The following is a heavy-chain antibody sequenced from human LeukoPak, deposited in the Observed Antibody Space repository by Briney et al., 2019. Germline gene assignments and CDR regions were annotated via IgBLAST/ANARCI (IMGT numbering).Heavy chain of an antibody. CDR3: ARGRTYYYGPGSYLMDV. V-gene: IGHV4-34*01. Sequence: PSETLSLTCAVYGGSFSGYYWSWIRQPPGKGLEWIGEINHSGSTNYNPSLKSRVTISVDTSKNQFSLKLSSVTAADTAVYYCARGRTYYYGPGSYLMDVWGKGTTVTVSS. D-gene: IGHD3-10*01. CDR2: INHSGST. J-gene: IGHJ6*04. CDR1: GGSFSGYY.